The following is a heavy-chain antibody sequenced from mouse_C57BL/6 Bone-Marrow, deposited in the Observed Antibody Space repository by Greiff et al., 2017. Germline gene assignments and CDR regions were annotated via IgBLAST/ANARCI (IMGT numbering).Heavy chain of an antibody. V-gene: IGHV1-63*01. Sequence: QVQLQQSGAELVRPGTSVKMSCKASGYTFTNYWIGWAKQRPGHGLEWIGAIYPGGGYTNYNEKFKGKATLTADKSSSTAYMQFSSLTSEDSAIYYCATGSSPAWFAYWGQGTLVTVSA. CDR3: ATGSSPAWFAY. CDR1: GYTFTNYW. D-gene: IGHD1-1*01. CDR2: IYPGGGYT. J-gene: IGHJ3*01.